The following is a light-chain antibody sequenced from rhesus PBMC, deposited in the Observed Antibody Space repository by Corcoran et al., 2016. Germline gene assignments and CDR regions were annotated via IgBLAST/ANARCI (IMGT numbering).Light chain of an antibody. CDR1: NIGSKN. Sequence: SYDLTQPPSVSVSPGQTARITWGGDNIGSKNVHWYQQKAPQAPVLVIYNDGAWPSGIPERFSGSKSGNTATLTISGVEAGDEADYYCQVWDSSSDHPVFGSGTKLTVL. CDR3: QVWDSSSDHPV. CDR2: NDG. J-gene: IGLJ6*01. V-gene: IGLV3-44*01.